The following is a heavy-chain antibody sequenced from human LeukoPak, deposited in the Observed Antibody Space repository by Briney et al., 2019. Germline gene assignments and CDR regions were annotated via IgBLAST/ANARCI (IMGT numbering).Heavy chain of an antibody. J-gene: IGHJ6*02. CDR2: IYHSGST. D-gene: IGHD2/OR15-2a*01. CDR3: ARDYFTSYYYYGMDV. Sequence: PSETLSLTCAVSGGSISSGGYSWSWIRQPPGKGLEWIGYIYHSGSTYYNPSLKSRVTISVDTSKNQFSLKLSSVTAADTAVYYCARDYFTSYYYYGMDVWGQGTTVTVSS. CDR1: GGSISSGGYS. V-gene: IGHV4-30-2*01.